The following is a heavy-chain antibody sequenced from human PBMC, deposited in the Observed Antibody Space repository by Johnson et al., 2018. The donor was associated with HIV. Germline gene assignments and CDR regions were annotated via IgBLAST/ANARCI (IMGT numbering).Heavy chain of an antibody. V-gene: IGHV3-20*04. CDR2: INWNGGST. D-gene: IGHD5-18*01. CDR1: GFTFDDYG. Sequence: VQLVESGGGVVRPGGSLRLSCAASGFTFDDYGMSWVRQAPGKGLEWVSGINWNGGSTYYADSVKGRFTISRDNSKNTLYLQMNSLRAEDTAVYYCARDRGGYSYGYDSDAFDIWGQGTMVTVSS. J-gene: IGHJ3*02. CDR3: ARDRGGYSYGYDSDAFDI.